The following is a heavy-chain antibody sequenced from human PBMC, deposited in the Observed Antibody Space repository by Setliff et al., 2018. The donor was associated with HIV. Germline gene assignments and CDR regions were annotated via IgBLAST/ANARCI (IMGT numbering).Heavy chain of an antibody. Sequence: SLSSHYWSWIRQPPGKGLEWVGHIYINGITNYSPSLESRVTISVDTSKKQFSLKLSSVTAADTAVYFCARSRGGTTRGYMDVWGKGTTVTVS. CDR3: ARSRGGTTRGYMDV. V-gene: IGHV4-4*08. J-gene: IGHJ6*03. CDR2: IYINGIT. D-gene: IGHD4-17*01. CDR1: SLSSHY.